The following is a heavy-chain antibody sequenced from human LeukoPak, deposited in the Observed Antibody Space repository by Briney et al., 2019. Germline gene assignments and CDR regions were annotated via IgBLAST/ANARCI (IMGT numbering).Heavy chain of an antibody. D-gene: IGHD6-19*01. J-gene: IGHJ6*02. CDR2: IYYSGST. V-gene: IGHV4-59*12. Sequence: SETLSLTCTVSGGSISSYYWSWIRQPPGKGLEWIGYIYYSGSTNYNPSLKSRVTISVDTSKNQFSLKLSSVTAADTAVYYCARVIAVAAYYYYYGMDVWGQGTTVTVSS. CDR1: GGSISSYY. CDR3: ARVIAVAAYYYYYGMDV.